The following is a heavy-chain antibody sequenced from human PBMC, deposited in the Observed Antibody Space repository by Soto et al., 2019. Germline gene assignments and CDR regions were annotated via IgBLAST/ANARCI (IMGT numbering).Heavy chain of an antibody. CDR1: GFTFSSYA. CDR3: AKDHYDSSGYYYEGIFDY. CDR2: ISGSGGST. V-gene: IGHV3-23*01. D-gene: IGHD3-22*01. Sequence: GGSLRLSYAASGFTFSSYAMSWVRQAPGKGLEWVSAISGSGGSTYYADSVKGRFTISRDNSKNTLYLQMNSLRAEDTAVYYCAKDHYDSSGYYYEGIFDYWGQGTLVTVSS. J-gene: IGHJ4*02.